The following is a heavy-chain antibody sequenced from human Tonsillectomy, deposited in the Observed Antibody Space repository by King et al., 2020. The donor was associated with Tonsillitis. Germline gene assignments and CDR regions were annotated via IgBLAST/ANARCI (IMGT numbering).Heavy chain of an antibody. D-gene: IGHD3-10*01. CDR2: ISYDGSNK. CDR1: GFTFSSYG. CDR3: ANIPIYGSGSFDI. V-gene: IGHV3-30*18. J-gene: IGHJ3*02. Sequence: QLVQSGGGVVQPGRSLRLSCAASGFTFSSYGMHWVRQAPGKGLEWVAVISYDGSNKYYADSVKGRFTISRDNSKNTLYLQMNSLRAEDTAVYYCANIPIYGSGSFDIWGQGTMVTVSS.